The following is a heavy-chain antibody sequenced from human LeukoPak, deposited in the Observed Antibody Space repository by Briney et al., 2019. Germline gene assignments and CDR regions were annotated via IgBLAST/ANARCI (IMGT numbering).Heavy chain of an antibody. D-gene: IGHD3-10*01. CDR3: ARRGDERTFDY. V-gene: IGHV4-39*01. CDR2: IYYSGST. CDR1: GGSISSSSYY. Sequence: SVTLSLTCTVSGGSISSSSYYWGWIRQPPGKGLEWIGSIYYSGSTYYNPSLKSRVTISVDTSKNQFSLKLSSVTAADTAVYYCARRGDERTFDYWGQGTLVTVSS. J-gene: IGHJ4*01.